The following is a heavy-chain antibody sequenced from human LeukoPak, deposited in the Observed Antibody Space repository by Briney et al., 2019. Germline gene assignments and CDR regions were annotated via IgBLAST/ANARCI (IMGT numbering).Heavy chain of an antibody. CDR1: GYTFTGYH. J-gene: IGHJ4*02. CDR3: ARDYCSSTSCLFDY. V-gene: IGHV1-2*06. D-gene: IGHD2-2*01. Sequence: ASVKVSCMACGYTFTGYHLHWVGQAAGRGLEGMGRINPNSGDTIYAQKFQGRVTMTRDTSISTAYMELSRLRSDDTAVYYCARDYCSSTSCLFDYWGQGTLVTVSS. CDR2: INPNSGDT.